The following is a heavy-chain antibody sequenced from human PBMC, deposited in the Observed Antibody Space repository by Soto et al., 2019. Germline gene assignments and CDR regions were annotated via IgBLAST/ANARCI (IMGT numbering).Heavy chain of an antibody. CDR1: GFTFSNSE. Sequence: GGSLRLSCAASGFTFSNSEMFWGRQAPGKGLEWVSKINYSGSNIYYSKSVKGRFTISRDNAKNSLSLQMNSLTDEDTAIYYCASEALCGADCYFFEYWGPGTLVIVSS. D-gene: IGHD2-21*02. J-gene: IGHJ4*02. V-gene: IGHV3-48*03. CDR3: ASEALCGADCYFFEY. CDR2: INYSGSNI.